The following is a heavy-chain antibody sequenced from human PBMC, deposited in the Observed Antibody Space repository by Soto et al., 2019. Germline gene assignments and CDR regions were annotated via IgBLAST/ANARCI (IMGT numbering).Heavy chain of an antibody. CDR3: ARDGYSSGWNNYYGMDV. V-gene: IGHV1-18*01. Sequence: VASVKVSCKASGYTFTSYGISWVRQAPGQGLEWMGWISAYNGNTNYAQKLQGRVTMTTDTSTSTAYMELRSLRSDDTAVYYCARDGYSSGWNNYYGMDVWGQGTTVTVSS. J-gene: IGHJ6*02. CDR2: ISAYNGNT. D-gene: IGHD6-19*01. CDR1: GYTFTSYG.